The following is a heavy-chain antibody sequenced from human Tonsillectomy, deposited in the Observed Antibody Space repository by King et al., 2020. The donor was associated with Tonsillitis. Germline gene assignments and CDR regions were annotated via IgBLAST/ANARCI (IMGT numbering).Heavy chain of an antibody. CDR2: IYHSGST. CDR3: ARRLEHSSGWYNWYFDL. CDR1: GDSIKSYY. D-gene: IGHD6-19*01. J-gene: IGHJ2*01. V-gene: IGHV4-59*08. Sequence: QLQESGPGLVKPSETLSLICSVSGDSIKSYYWNWIRQSPGKGLEWIGYIYHSGSTKYNPSLRSRVTMSVDTSKNPFSLKLNSVTAADTAVYYCARRLEHSSGWYNWYFDLWGHGTLVSVSS.